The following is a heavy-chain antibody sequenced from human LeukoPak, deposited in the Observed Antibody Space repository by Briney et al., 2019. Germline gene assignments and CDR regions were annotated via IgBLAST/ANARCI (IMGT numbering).Heavy chain of an antibody. CDR1: GGSISSYY. V-gene: IGHV4-59*12. CDR2: IYYSGST. J-gene: IGHJ2*01. Sequence: SETLSLTCTVSGGSISSYYWSWIRQPPGKGLERIGYIYYSGSTNYNPSLKSRVTMSVDTSKNQFSLKLSSVTAADTAVYYCARGNTIFGLGFDLWGRGTLVTVSS. CDR3: ARGNTIFGLGFDL. D-gene: IGHD3-3*01.